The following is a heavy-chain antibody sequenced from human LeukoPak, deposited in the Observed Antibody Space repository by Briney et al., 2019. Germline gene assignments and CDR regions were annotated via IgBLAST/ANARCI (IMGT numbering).Heavy chain of an antibody. V-gene: IGHV1-69*05. CDR3: ARGDVAAVSWFDP. Sequence: SVKVSCKASGGTFSSYAISWVRQAPGQGLEWMGRIIPIFGTANYAQKFQGRVTITTDESTSTAYMELSSLRSEDTAVYYCARGDVAAVSWFDPWGQGTPVTVSS. D-gene: IGHD6-19*01. CDR2: IIPIFGTA. CDR1: GGTFSSYA. J-gene: IGHJ5*02.